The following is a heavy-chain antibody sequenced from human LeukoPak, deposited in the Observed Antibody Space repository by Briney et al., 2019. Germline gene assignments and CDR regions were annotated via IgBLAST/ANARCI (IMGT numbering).Heavy chain of an antibody. CDR1: GGSISSYY. J-gene: IGHJ4*02. D-gene: IGHD1-14*01. CDR3: AGVGGTPAHYFDY. V-gene: IGHV4-59*01. Sequence: SETLSLTCTVSGGSISSYYWSWIRQPPGKGLEWIGYIYYSGSTNYNPSLKSRVTVSVDTSKNQFSLKLSSVTAADTAVYYCAGVGGTPAHYFDYWGQGTLVTVSS. CDR2: IYYSGST.